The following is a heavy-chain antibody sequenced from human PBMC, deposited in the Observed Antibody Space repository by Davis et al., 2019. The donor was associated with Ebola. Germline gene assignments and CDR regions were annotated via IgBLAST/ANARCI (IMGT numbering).Heavy chain of an antibody. D-gene: IGHD6-6*01. CDR2: INHSGST. V-gene: IGHV4-34*01. Sequence: SETLSLTCAVYGGSFSGYYWSWIRQPPGKGLEWLGEINHSGSTNYNPSLKSRVTISVDTSKNQFSLKLSSVTAADTAVYYCATRTIAARPRDYWGQGTLVTVSS. J-gene: IGHJ4*02. CDR3: ATRTIAARPRDY. CDR1: GGSFSGYY.